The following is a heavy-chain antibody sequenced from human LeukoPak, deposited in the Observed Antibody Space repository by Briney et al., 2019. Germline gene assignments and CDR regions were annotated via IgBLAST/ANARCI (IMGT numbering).Heavy chain of an antibody. CDR3: ARGAVVVPAARAAGFDP. CDR2: INHSGST. V-gene: IGHV4-34*01. Sequence: SETLSLTCAVYGGSFSGYYWSWIRRPPGKGLEWIGEINHSGSTNYNPSLKSRVTISVDTSKNQFSLKLSSVTAADTAVYYCARGAVVVPAARAAGFDPWGQGTLVTVSS. CDR1: GGSFSGYY. D-gene: IGHD2-2*01. J-gene: IGHJ5*02.